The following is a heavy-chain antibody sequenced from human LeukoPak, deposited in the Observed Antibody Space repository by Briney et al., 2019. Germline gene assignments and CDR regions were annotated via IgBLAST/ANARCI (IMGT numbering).Heavy chain of an antibody. CDR2: FDPEDGET. CDR3: ARERNGEFDY. Sequence: ASVKVSCKVSGYTLSELSMHWVRQAPGKGLEWMGGFDPEDGETIYAQKFQGRVTITADKSTSTAYMELSSLRSEDTAVYYCARERNGEFDYWGQGTLVTVSS. J-gene: IGHJ4*02. V-gene: IGHV1-24*01. CDR1: GYTLSELS. D-gene: IGHD3-10*01.